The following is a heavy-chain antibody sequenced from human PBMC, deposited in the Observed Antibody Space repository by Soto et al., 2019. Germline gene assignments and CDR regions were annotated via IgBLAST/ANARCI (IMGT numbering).Heavy chain of an antibody. Sequence: ASVKVSCKASGGTFSSYAISWVRQAPGQGLEWMGGIIPIFGTANYAQKFQGRVTITADESTSTAYMELSSLRSEDTAVYYCASPPRWGQAAAKEATDYYYGMDVWGQGTTVTVSS. D-gene: IGHD6-13*01. CDR3: ASPPRWGQAAAKEATDYYYGMDV. CDR2: IIPIFGTA. J-gene: IGHJ6*02. V-gene: IGHV1-69*13. CDR1: GGTFSSYA.